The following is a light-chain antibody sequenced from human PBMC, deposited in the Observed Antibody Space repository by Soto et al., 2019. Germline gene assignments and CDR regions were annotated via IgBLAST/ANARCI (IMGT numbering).Light chain of an antibody. CDR2: AAS. CDR1: QSGSSSD. CDR3: HHYGGMFK. Sequence: DIVLTQSAGTLSLSPGEGDNLXCRASQSGSSSDLAWNQRRPGQAPRLLIYAASSRATGIPVRFSGSGCGEDFTLTIFGLEPEDFAVYDCHHYGGMFKFGGGTKVDIK. J-gene: IGKJ4*01. V-gene: IGKV3-20*01.